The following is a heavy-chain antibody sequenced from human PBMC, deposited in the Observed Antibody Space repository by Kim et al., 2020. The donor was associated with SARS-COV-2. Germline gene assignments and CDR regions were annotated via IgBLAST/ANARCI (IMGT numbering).Heavy chain of an antibody. V-gene: IGHV3-11*06. CDR3: ARGLPRLKFDP. D-gene: IGHD2-21*02. Sequence: GGSLRLSCVASGMTVNDDYMSWLRQSPGRGLEWLSYISGNGHYIRYADSVKGRFTISRDNANHSLFLQMNSLTAEDAAVYYCARGLPRLKFDPWGQGTLV. CDR2: ISGNGHY. J-gene: IGHJ5*02. CDR1: GMTVNDDY.